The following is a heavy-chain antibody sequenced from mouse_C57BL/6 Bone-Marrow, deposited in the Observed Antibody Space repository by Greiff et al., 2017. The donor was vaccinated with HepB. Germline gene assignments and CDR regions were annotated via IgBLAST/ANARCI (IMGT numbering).Heavy chain of an antibody. CDR1: GYTFTSYW. D-gene: IGHD2-1*01. CDR2: IDPNSGGT. Sequence: VQLQQSGAELVKPGASVKLSCKASGYTFTSYWMHWVKQRPGRGLEWIGRIDPNSGGTKYNEKFKSKATLTVDKPSSTAYMQLSSLTSEDSAVYYCAHLLWARRGIGDYWGQGTSVTVSS. J-gene: IGHJ4*01. CDR3: AHLLWARRGIGDY. V-gene: IGHV1-72*01.